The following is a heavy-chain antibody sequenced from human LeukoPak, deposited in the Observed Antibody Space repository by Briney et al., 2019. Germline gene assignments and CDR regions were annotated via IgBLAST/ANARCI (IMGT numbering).Heavy chain of an antibody. CDR2: ISSSSSYI. J-gene: IGHJ6*02. CDR1: GFTFSSTS. V-gene: IGHV3-21*01. D-gene: IGHD6-13*01. CDR3: AKHPLRYSSIPGYAMDV. Sequence: GGSLRLSCAASGFTFSSTSMNWVRQAPGKGLEWVSSISSSSSYIYYADSVKGRFTISRDNAKNSLYLQMNSLRVEDTALYYCAKHPLRYSSIPGYAMDVWGQGTTVTVAS.